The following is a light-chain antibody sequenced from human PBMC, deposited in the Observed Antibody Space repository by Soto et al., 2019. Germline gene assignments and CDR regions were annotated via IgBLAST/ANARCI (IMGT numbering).Light chain of an antibody. CDR2: DAS. CDR1: QGVSSY. CDR3: QQYSRYSRT. Sequence: EIVLTQSPATLSLSPGERATLSCRASQGVSSYLAWYQQKPGQAPRLLIYDASNRATGIPARFSGSGPGTDFTLTISSLEPEDFATYYCQQYSRYSRTFGQGTKVEFK. J-gene: IGKJ1*01. V-gene: IGKV3D-11*01.